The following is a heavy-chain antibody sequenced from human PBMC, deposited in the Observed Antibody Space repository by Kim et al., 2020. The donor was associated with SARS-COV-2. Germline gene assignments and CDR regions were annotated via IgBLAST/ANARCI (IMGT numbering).Heavy chain of an antibody. V-gene: IGHV3-21*01. CDR1: GFTFSSYS. J-gene: IGHJ4*02. CDR3: ATPIYGDYGGEARKRDY. Sequence: GGSLRLSCAASGFTFSSYSMNWVRQAPGKGLEWVSSISSSSSYIYYADSVTGRFTISRDNAKNSLYLQMNSLRAEDKAVYYCATPIYGDYGGEARKRDYWGQGTLGTVST. D-gene: IGHD4-17*01. CDR2: ISSSSSYI.